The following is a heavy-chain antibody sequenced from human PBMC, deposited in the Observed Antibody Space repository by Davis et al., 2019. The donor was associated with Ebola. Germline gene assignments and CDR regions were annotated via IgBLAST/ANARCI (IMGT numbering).Heavy chain of an antibody. V-gene: IGHV4-34*01. CDR3: ARSSSGYYYRYFDL. J-gene: IGHJ2*01. Sequence: PSETLSLTCAVYGGSFSGYYWDWIRQPPGKGLEWIGEINHSGSTNYNPSLKSRVTISVDTSKNQFSLKLSSVTAADTAVYYCARSSSGYYYRYFDLWGRGTLVTVSS. CDR1: GGSFSGYY. D-gene: IGHD3-22*01. CDR2: INHSGST.